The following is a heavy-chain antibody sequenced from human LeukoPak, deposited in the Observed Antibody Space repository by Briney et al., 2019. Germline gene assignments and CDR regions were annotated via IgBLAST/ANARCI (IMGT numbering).Heavy chain of an antibody. CDR3: AREDGSSGYLYYFDY. CDR2: ISSSSSYI. CDR1: GFTFSSYS. V-gene: IGHV3-21*01. J-gene: IGHJ4*02. Sequence: GGSLRLSCAASGFTFSSYSMNWVRQAPGKGLEWVSSISSSSSYIYYADSVKGRFTISRDNAKNSLYLQMNSLRAEDTAVYYCAREDGSSGYLYYFDYWGQGTLVTVSS. D-gene: IGHD3-22*01.